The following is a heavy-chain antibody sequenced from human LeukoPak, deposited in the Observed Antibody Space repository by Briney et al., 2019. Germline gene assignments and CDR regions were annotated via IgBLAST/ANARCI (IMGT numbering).Heavy chain of an antibody. D-gene: IGHD6-19*01. V-gene: IGHV3-23*01. Sequence: PGGSLRLSCAASGFTFSSYAMSWVRQAPGKGLEWVSAISGSGGSTYYADSVKGRFTISRGDSKNTLYLQMNSLRAEDTAVYYCAKDPGYSSGWTFDYWGQGTLVTVSS. CDR2: ISGSGGST. J-gene: IGHJ4*02. CDR1: GFTFSSYA. CDR3: AKDPGYSSGWTFDY.